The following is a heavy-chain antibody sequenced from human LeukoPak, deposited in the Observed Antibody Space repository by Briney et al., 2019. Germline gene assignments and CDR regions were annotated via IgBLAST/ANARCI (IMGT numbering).Heavy chain of an antibody. CDR1: GFIFGSRW. Sequence: GGSLRLSCAASGFIFGSRWMSWVRQAPGKGLEWVASIKRDGSGEYYLDSVKGRFTISRDNAKNSLYLQMNSLRAEDTAVYHCASLLGDKTIFDYWGQGTLVTVSS. D-gene: IGHD3-10*01. J-gene: IGHJ4*02. V-gene: IGHV3-7*01. CDR3: ASLLGDKTIFDY. CDR2: IKRDGSGE.